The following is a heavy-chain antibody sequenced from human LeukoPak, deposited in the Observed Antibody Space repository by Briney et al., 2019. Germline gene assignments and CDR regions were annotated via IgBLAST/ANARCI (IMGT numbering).Heavy chain of an antibody. CDR1: GFTFSSYS. D-gene: IGHD5-18*01. CDR3: ARLPDPYSYGDY. J-gene: IGHJ4*02. CDR2: ISSSSSYI. Sequence: GGSLRLSCAASGFTFSSYSMNWVRQAPGEGLEWVSSISSSSSYIYYADSVKGRFTISRDNAKNSLYLQMNSLRAEDTAVYYCARLPDPYSYGDYWGQGTLVTVSS. V-gene: IGHV3-21*01.